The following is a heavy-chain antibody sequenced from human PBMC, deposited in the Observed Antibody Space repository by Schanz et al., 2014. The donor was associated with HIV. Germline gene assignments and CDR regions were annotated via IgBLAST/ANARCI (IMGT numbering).Heavy chain of an antibody. D-gene: IGHD6-6*01. CDR1: GFTFNVYG. CDR2: ISPDGDTQ. CDR3: AKGYTSSSVFNL. J-gene: IGHJ2*01. V-gene: IGHV3-30*18. Sequence: QGQLVESGGGVVRPGRSLRLSCTATGFTFNVYGMHWVRQAPGKGLEWVARISPDGDTQHYADSLKGRFTISRDNFKNTLELQMDSLRPDDTAVYYCAKGYTSSSVFNLWGRGTLVTVSS.